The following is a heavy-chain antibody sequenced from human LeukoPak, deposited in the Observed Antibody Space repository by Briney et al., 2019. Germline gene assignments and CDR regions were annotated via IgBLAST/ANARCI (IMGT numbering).Heavy chain of an antibody. CDR3: SAYYDSSGPSY. J-gene: IGHJ4*02. CDR2: INDNGAGT. Sequence: GGSLRLSCAASGFTFSSYAMSWVRQAPGKGLKWVSTINDNGAGTYYADSVKGRFTISRDNSKNTLYLQMNSLRAEDTAVYYCSAYYDSSGPSYWGQGTLVTVSS. V-gene: IGHV3-23*01. D-gene: IGHD3-22*01. CDR1: GFTFSSYA.